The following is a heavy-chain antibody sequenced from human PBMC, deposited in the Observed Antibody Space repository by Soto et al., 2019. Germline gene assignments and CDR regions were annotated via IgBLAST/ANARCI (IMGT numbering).Heavy chain of an antibody. Sequence: PGGSLRLSCAASEFTVSSNYMNWVRQAPGKGLECVSTIYSGGSTYYADSVKGRFTISRDNCKNTLYLQMNNLRAEDTAVYYCAGRVGATNYGMDVWGQGTTVTVSS. CDR1: EFTVSSNY. D-gene: IGHD1-26*01. V-gene: IGHV3-53*01. CDR3: AGRVGATNYGMDV. CDR2: IYSGGST. J-gene: IGHJ6*02.